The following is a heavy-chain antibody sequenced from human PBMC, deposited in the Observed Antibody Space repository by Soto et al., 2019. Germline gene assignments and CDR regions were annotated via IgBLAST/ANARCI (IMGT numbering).Heavy chain of an antibody. CDR1: GGSISSYY. D-gene: IGHD2-15*01. CDR2: IYYSGST. CDR3: ARVRYCSGGSCYSPYFDY. V-gene: IGHV4-59*01. J-gene: IGHJ4*02. Sequence: PSETLSLTCTFSGGSISSYYWSLIRQPPGKGLEWIGYIYYSGSTNYNPSLKSRVTISVDTSKNQFSLKLSSVTAADTAVYYCARVRYCSGGSCYSPYFDYWGQGTLVTVSS.